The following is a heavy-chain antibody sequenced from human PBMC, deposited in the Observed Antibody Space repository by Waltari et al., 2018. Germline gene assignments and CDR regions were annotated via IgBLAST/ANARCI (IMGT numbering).Heavy chain of an antibody. J-gene: IGHJ5*02. D-gene: IGHD3-22*01. V-gene: IGHV4-34*01. CDR3: ARRGATMIVVVITNSNWFDP. CDR1: GGSFSGYY. CDR2: INHSGST. Sequence: QVQLQQWGAGLLKPSETLSLTCAVYGGSFSGYYWSWIRQPPGKGLEWIGEINHSGSTNSNPSLKSLVTISGDTSKNQFSLKLSSVTAADTAVYYCARRGATMIVVVITNSNWFDPWGQGTLVTVSS.